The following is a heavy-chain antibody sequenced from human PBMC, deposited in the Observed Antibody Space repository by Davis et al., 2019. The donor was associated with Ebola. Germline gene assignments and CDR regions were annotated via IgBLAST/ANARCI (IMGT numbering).Heavy chain of an antibody. Sequence: PGGSLRLSCAASGFTFSDYYMSWIRQAPGKGLEWVSYISSSGSTTYYADSVKGRFTISRDNSKNTLYLQMNSLRAEDTAVYYCAKDPTVWGFDPWGQGTLVTVSS. CDR1: GFTFSDYY. CDR2: ISSSGSTT. D-gene: IGHD7-27*01. J-gene: IGHJ5*02. V-gene: IGHV3-11*01. CDR3: AKDPTVWGFDP.